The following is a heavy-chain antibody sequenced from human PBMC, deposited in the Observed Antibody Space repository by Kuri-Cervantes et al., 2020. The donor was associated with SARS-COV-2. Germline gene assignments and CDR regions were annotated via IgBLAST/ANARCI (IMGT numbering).Heavy chain of an antibody. D-gene: IGHD3-3*01. J-gene: IGHJ4*02. CDR3: ARHQYDFWSGYYPPPHFDY. CDR1: GGSFSGYY. Sequence: GSLRLSCAVYGGSFSGYYWSWIRQPPGKGLEWIGEINHSGSTNYNPSLKSRVTISVDTSKNQFSLKRSSVTAADTAVYYCARHQYDFWSGYYPPPHFDYWGQGTLVTVSS. V-gene: IGHV4-34*01. CDR2: INHSGST.